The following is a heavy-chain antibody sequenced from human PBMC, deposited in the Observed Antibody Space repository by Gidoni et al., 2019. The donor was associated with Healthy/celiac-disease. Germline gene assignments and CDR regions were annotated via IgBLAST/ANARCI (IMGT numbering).Heavy chain of an antibody. Sequence: EVQLVESGGGLVKPGGSLRLSCAASGFPFSNAWMSWVRQAPGKGLEWVGRIKSKTDAGTTDYAAPGKGRFTISRDDSKNTLYLQMNSLKTEDTAVYYCTTAIAALPYYYGMDVWGQGTTVTVSS. CDR2: IKSKTDAGTT. V-gene: IGHV3-15*01. CDR3: TTAIAALPYYYGMDV. CDR1: GFPFSNAW. J-gene: IGHJ6*02. D-gene: IGHD6-13*01.